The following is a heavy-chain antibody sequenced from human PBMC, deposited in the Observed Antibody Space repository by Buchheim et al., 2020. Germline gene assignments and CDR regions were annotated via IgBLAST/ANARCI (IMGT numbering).Heavy chain of an antibody. V-gene: IGHV4-31*03. CDR1: GGSISSGGYY. J-gene: IGHJ3*02. Sequence: QLQLQESGSGLVKPSQTLSLTCTVSGGSISSGGYYWSWIRQHPGKGLEWIGYIYYSGSTYYNPSLKSRVTISVDTSKNQFSLKLSSVTAADTAVYYCARDRRNYYDSSRDAFDIWGQGT. CDR2: IYYSGST. CDR3: ARDRRNYYDSSRDAFDI. D-gene: IGHD3-22*01.